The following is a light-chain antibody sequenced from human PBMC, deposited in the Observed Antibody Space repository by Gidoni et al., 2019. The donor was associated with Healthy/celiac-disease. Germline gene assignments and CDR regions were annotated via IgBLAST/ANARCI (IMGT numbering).Light chain of an antibody. CDR2: EVS. CDR3: SSYTSSSTLV. J-gene: IGLJ2*01. CDR1: SSDVGGYNY. V-gene: IGLV2-14*01. Sequence: TGSSSDVGGYNYVSWYKQHPGKAPKLRIYEVSNRPSGVSNRFSGSKSGNTASLTISGLPAEDEADYYCSSYTSSSTLVFGGGTKLTVL.